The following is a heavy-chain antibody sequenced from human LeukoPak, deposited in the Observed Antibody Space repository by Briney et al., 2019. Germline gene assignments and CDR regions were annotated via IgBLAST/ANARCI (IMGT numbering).Heavy chain of an antibody. CDR1: GYTFTGYY. CDR2: MNPNSGHT. D-gene: IGHD3-10*01. J-gene: IGHJ5*02. Sequence: GASVKVSCKASGYTFTGYYMHWVRQAPGQGLEWMGWMNPNSGHTGYAQKFQGRVTMTRSTSITTAYMELSGLRYEDTAMYFCARRSQISASGSFRLNWFDLWGQGTLVTVSS. V-gene: IGHV1-8*02. CDR3: ARRSQISASGSFRLNWFDL.